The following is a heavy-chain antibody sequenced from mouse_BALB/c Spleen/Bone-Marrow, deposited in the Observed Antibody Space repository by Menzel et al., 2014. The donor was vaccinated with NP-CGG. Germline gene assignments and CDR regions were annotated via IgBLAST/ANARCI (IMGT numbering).Heavy chain of an antibody. CDR1: DYTFTSYW. D-gene: IGHD6-1*01. J-gene: IGHJ4*01. Sequence: VQGVESGPELVRPGASVKMSCKASDYTFTSYWMHWVKQRPGQGLEWIGMIDPSNSETRLNQKFKDKATLNVDKSSNTAYTHLSSLTSEDSAVYYCARTFQPRRAMDYWGQGSSVTVSS. CDR2: IDPSNSET. CDR3: ARTFQPRRAMDY. V-gene: IGHV1-74*01.